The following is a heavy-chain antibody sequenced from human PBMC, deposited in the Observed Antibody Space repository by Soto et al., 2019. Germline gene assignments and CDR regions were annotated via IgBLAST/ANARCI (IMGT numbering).Heavy chain of an antibody. CDR3: VIGGGGVGH. V-gene: IGHV3-73*01. CDR2: IRSKANNNAT. D-gene: IGHD3-16*01. Sequence: EVQLVESGGGLVQPWGSVRLSCAGSGFTFSVSSMHWVRQAPGKGLEWLGRIRSKANNNATIYSESVRGRFIISRGDSQDKMVLQMGGLRAEETAMYYCVIGGGGVGHWGQGTLGTGSS. J-gene: IGHJ4*02. CDR1: GFTFSVSS.